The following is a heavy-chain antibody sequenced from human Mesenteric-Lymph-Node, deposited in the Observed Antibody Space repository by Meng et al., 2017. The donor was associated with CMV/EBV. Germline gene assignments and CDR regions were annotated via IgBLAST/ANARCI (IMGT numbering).Heavy chain of an antibody. CDR1: GYSFTTSW. CDR3: ARSNSSSWLSFDS. CDR2: IHPGDSDT. Sequence: GESLKISCKGSGYSFTTSWIGWVRQMPGKALEWMGIIHPGDSDTRYSPSFQGQVTISADNSISTAYLQWSSLKASDTGMYYCARSNSSSWLSFDSWGQGTLVTVSS. V-gene: IGHV5-51*01. J-gene: IGHJ4*02. D-gene: IGHD6-13*01.